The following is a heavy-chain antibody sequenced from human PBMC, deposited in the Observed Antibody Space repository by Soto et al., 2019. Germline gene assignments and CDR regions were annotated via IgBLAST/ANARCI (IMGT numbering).Heavy chain of an antibody. D-gene: IGHD6-6*01. CDR1: GFTFSSYG. CDR2: ISYDGSNK. CDR3: AKDRGRYSSPSGYYYYYGMDV. J-gene: IGHJ6*02. Sequence: PGGSLRLSCAASGFTFSSYGMHWVRQAPGKGLEWVAVISYDGSNKYYADSVKGRFTISRDNSKNTLYLQMNSLRAEDTAVYYCAKDRGRYSSPSGYYYYYGMDVWGQGTTVTVSS. V-gene: IGHV3-30*18.